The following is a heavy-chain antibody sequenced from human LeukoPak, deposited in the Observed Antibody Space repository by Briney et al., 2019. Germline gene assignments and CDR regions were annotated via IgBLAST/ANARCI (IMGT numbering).Heavy chain of an antibody. CDR1: GYTLNKFG. V-gene: IGHV1-18*01. J-gene: IGHJ4*02. Sequence: GASVKVSCKASGYTLNKFGMSWVRQAPGQGLEWLGWINTYNGNTKLGEKFQGRVTMTTDTSTSTVYMELTSLRTDDTAVYFCARDTPQHLKRFDYRGQGTLVTVSS. CDR2: INTYNGNT. D-gene: IGHD6-13*01. CDR3: ARDTPQHLKRFDY.